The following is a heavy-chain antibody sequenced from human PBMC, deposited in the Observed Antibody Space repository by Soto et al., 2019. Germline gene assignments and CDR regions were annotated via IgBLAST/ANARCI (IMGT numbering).Heavy chain of an antibody. CDR2: IKTKPDDGTI. D-gene: IGHD1-1*01. Sequence: PGGSLRLSCAASGLIFSDVWMTWVRQAPGKGLEWVGRIKTKPDDGTIDYAAPVRGRFTISRDDSKNTLYLQMTGLTPDDTGVYYCTTSNLGVDFWGPGTLVTVSS. V-gene: IGHV3-15*01. J-gene: IGHJ4*02. CDR3: TTSNLGVDF. CDR1: GLIFSDVW.